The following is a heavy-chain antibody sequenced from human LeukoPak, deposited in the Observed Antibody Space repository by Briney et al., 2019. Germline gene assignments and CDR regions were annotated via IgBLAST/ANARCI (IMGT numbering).Heavy chain of an antibody. CDR2: IYHSGST. V-gene: IGHV4-30-2*01. J-gene: IGHJ4*02. D-gene: IGHD1-26*01. Sequence: SETLSLTCSVCGRSISRCGYYWSWIRQPPGEGREWIGYIYHSGSTYYNPSLKSRVTISVERYQDHSSLKLSSVTAADTAVYYCARAPWVPLGALDYWGQGTLVTVSS. CDR3: ARAPWVPLGALDY. CDR1: GRSISRCGYY.